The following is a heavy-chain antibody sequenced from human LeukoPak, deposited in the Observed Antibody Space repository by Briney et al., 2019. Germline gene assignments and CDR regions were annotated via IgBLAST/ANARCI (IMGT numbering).Heavy chain of an antibody. CDR1: GYTFTNYV. Sequence: ASVKISCKASGYTFTNYVMHWVRQALGQRLEWMGWSNGGNGNTKYSQKFQGRVTITRDTSASTAYMELSSLRSEDTAVYYCARNPLFCSGGSGIPYYYGLDVWGKGTTVTVSS. V-gene: IGHV1-3*01. CDR3: ARNPLFCSGGSGIPYYYGLDV. D-gene: IGHD2-15*01. CDR2: SNGGNGNT. J-gene: IGHJ6*04.